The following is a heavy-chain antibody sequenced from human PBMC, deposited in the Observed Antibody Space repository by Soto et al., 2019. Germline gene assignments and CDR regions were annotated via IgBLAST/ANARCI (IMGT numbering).Heavy chain of an antibody. V-gene: IGHV4-38-2*01. D-gene: IGHD1-26*01. Sequence: ALETLSLTCAVSGYSISSGYSWAWIRQPPGKGLEWIGSIYHSGSTFYNPSLKIRVTISVDTSKNQFSLNLTYVTAADTAVYYCVRNSGSYWGFFDYWGQGTLVTSPQ. CDR3: VRNSGSYWGFFDY. CDR2: IYHSGST. J-gene: IGHJ4*02. CDR1: GYSISSGYS.